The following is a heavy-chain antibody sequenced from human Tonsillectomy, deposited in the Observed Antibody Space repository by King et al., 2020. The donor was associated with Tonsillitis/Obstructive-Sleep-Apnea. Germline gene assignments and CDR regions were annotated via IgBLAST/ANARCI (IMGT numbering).Heavy chain of an antibody. Sequence: QLVQSGAEVKKPGESLKISCKGSGYSFTSYWIGWVRQMPGKGLEWMGIIYPGDSDTRYSPSFQGQVTISADKSISTAYLPWSSLKASDTAMYYCARRAGMDTARVNDYYYYMDVWGKGATVTVSS. D-gene: IGHD5-18*01. CDR3: ARRAGMDTARVNDYYYYMDV. CDR1: GYSFTSYW. J-gene: IGHJ6*03. V-gene: IGHV5-51*01. CDR2: IYPGDSDT.